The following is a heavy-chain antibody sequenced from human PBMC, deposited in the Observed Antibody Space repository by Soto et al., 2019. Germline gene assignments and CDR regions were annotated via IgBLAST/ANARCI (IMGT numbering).Heavy chain of an antibody. CDR3: ARDRRVTIYYYYYGMDV. CDR1: GLTFGSYS. D-gene: IGHD5-18*01. J-gene: IGHJ6*02. CDR2: ISSSSSTI. Sequence: GGSLRLSCAASGLTFGSYSMNWVRQAPGKGLEWVSYISSSSSTIYYADSVKGRFTISRDNAKNSLYLQMNSLRDEDTAVYYCARDRRVTIYYYYYGMDVWGQGTTVTVSS. V-gene: IGHV3-48*02.